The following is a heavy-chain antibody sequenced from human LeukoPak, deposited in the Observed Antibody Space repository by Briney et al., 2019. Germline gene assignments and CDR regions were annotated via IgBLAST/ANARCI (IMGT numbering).Heavy chain of an antibody. Sequence: ASVKVSCKASGYTFTSYYMHWVRQAPGQGLEWMGIINPSGGSTSYAQKFQGRVTMTRDMSTSTVYMELSSLRSEDMAVYYCARDGQWLAYYYYYYYMDVWGKGTTVTVSS. J-gene: IGHJ6*03. CDR1: GYTFTSYY. V-gene: IGHV1-46*01. CDR2: INPSGGST. D-gene: IGHD6-19*01. CDR3: ARDGQWLAYYYYYYYMDV.